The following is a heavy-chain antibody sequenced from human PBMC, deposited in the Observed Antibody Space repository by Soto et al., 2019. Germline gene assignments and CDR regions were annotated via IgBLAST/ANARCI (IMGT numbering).Heavy chain of an antibody. Sequence: GGSLRLSCAASGFSVSSNYMSWVRQAPGKGLEWVSVIYSGGSTYYADSVKGRFTISRDNSKNTLYLQMNSLRAEDTAVYYCAKEKYYYDSSDLFDYWGQGTLVTVSS. J-gene: IGHJ4*02. CDR1: GFSVSSNY. V-gene: IGHV3-53*01. D-gene: IGHD3-22*01. CDR2: IYSGGST. CDR3: AKEKYYYDSSDLFDY.